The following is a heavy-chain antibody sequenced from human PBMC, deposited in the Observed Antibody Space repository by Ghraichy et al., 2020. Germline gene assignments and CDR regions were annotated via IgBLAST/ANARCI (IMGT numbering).Heavy chain of an antibody. J-gene: IGHJ4*02. D-gene: IGHD3-10*01. V-gene: IGHV4-31*03. CDR3: ARLSGFRELFFDY. CDR2: IYYSGST. CDR1: GGSISSGGYY. Sequence: SETLSLTCTVSGGSISSGGYYWSWIRQHPGKGLEWIGYIYYSGSTYYNPSLKSRVTISVDTSKNQFSLKLSSVTAADTAVYYCARLSGFRELFFDYWGQGTLVTVSS.